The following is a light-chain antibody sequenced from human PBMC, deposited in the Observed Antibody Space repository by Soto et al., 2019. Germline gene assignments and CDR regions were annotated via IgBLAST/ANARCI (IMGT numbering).Light chain of an antibody. J-gene: IGKJ1*01. Sequence: DIQLTQSQYSLSASVGDSVTLNYKASQRIGSYVNWYQQKPGKAPKLLIYAATNLEEGVPSRFSGSGSGTDFTLTISSLQPEDFATYYCQHYNSYSEAFGQGTKVDI. CDR1: QRIGSY. CDR3: QHYNSYSEA. CDR2: AAT. V-gene: IGKV1-16*01.